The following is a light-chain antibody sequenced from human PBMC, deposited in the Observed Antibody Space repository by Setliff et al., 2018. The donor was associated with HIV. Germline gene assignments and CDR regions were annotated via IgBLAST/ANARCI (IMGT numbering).Light chain of an antibody. CDR1: SSDIGAYNY. CDR2: EVS. Sequence: QSVLTQPASVSGSPGQSITISCTGTSSDIGAYNYVSWYQHHPGKAPKLMIYEVSDRPSGVSNRFSGPKSGNTASLTISGLQAEDEADYYCTSYTTTSTYVFGTGTKVTVL. CDR3: TSYTTTSTYV. J-gene: IGLJ1*01. V-gene: IGLV2-14*01.